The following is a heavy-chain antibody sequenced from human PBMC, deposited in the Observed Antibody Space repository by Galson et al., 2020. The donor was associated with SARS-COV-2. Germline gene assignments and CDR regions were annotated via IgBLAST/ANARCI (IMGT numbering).Heavy chain of an antibody. CDR2: IWYDGSNK. V-gene: IGHV3-33*01. Sequence: GGSLRLSCAASGFTFSSYGMHWVRQAPGKGLEWVAVIWYDGSNKYYADSVKGRFTISRDNSKNTLYLQMNSLRAEDTAVYYCAREETGTQLSWFDPWGQGTLVTVSS. CDR3: AREETGTQLSWFDP. J-gene: IGHJ5*02. CDR1: GFTFSSYG. D-gene: IGHD1-7*01.